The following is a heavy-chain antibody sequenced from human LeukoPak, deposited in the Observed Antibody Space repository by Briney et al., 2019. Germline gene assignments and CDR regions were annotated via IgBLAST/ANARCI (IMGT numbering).Heavy chain of an antibody. CDR3: ARVSSSWYQDWYFDL. V-gene: IGHV4-4*07. D-gene: IGHD6-13*01. Sequence: PSETLSLTCTVSGGSISSYYWSWIRQPAGKGLEWIGRIDTSGNTNYKPSLKSRVTMSVDTSKNQFSLKLNSVTAADTAVYYCARVSSSWYQDWYFDLWGRGTLVTVPS. J-gene: IGHJ2*01. CDR2: IDTSGNT. CDR1: GGSISSYY.